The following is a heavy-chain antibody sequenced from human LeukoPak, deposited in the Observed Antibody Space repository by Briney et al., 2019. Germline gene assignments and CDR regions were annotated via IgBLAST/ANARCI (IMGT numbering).Heavy chain of an antibody. Sequence: GGSLRLSCAASGFTFSSYGMHWVRQTPGKGLEWVAVISYDGSNKYYADSVKGRFTISRDNSKNTLYLQMNSLRAEDTAVYYCARGRGLPGPLDYWGQGTLVTVSS. J-gene: IGHJ4*02. CDR3: ARGRGLPGPLDY. D-gene: IGHD3-10*01. CDR1: GFTFSSYG. V-gene: IGHV3-30*03. CDR2: ISYDGSNK.